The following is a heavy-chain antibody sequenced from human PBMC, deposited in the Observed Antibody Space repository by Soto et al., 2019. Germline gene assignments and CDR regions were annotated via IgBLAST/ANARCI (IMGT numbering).Heavy chain of an antibody. J-gene: IGHJ4*02. CDR1: GGSISSYY. V-gene: IGHV4-59*01. Sequence: PSETLSLTCTVSGGSISSYYWSWIRQPPGKGLEWIGYIYYSGSTNYNPSLKSRVTISVDTSKNQFSLKLSSVTAADTAVYYCAGRYAENFDYWGQGTLVTVSS. CDR3: AGRYAENFDY. CDR2: IYYSGST. D-gene: IGHD2-8*01.